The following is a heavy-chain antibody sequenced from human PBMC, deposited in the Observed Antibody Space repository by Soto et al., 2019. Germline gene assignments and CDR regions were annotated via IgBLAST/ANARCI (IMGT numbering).Heavy chain of an antibody. CDR3: AREDPDTDDFWSGYAHYFDY. CDR1: GFTFSSYS. D-gene: IGHD3-3*01. V-gene: IGHV3-21*01. CDR2: ISSSSSYI. J-gene: IGHJ4*02. Sequence: PGGSLRLSCAASGFTFSSYSMNWVRQAPGKGLEWVSSISSSSSYIYYADSVKGRFTISRDNAKNSLYLQMNSLRAEDTAVYYCAREDPDTDDFWSGYAHYFDYWGQGTLLAVSS.